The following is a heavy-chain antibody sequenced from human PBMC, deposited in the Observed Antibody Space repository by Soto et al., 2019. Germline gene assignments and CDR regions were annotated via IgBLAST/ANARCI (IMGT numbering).Heavy chain of an antibody. Sequence: EVQLVESGGNLVQPGGSLKLSCAASGFSFSGSAMHWVRQASGKGLEWVGRIRSKANSYATAYAASVKGRFTISRDDSKSTAYLQMNSLKTEDTAIYYCTRAQDGHFDYWGQGTLVTVSS. J-gene: IGHJ4*02. CDR1: GFSFSGSA. CDR2: IRSKANSYAT. CDR3: TRAQDGHFDY. V-gene: IGHV3-73*02.